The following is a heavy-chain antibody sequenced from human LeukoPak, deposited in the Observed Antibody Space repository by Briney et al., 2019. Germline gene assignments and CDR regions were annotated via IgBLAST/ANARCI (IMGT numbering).Heavy chain of an antibody. J-gene: IGHJ6*02. CDR1: GGTFSSYA. D-gene: IGHD3-22*01. Sequence: ASVKVSCKASGGTFSSYAISWVRQAPGQGLEWMGGIIPIFGTANYAQKFQGGVTITADESTSTAYMELSSLRSEDTAVYYCARGTTMIVVDPISGYYGMDVWGQGTTVTVSS. V-gene: IGHV1-69*13. CDR2: IIPIFGTA. CDR3: ARGTTMIVVDPISGYYGMDV.